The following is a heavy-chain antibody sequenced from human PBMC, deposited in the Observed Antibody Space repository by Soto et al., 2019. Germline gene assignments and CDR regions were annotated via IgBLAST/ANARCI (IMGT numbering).Heavy chain of an antibody. Sequence: QVQLQESGPGLLKTSQTLSLTCTVSGGSISSGDYYWSWIRQSPGKGLEWIGYITYRERTYYNPSLLSAVSMSADTSSDQFSLRLSSVTADGTAVYYCARDYRPTYYYDSSGYYPPTSYDYWGQGSLVTVSS. V-gene: IGHV4-30-4*08. CDR2: ITYRERT. CDR3: ARDYRPTYYYDSSGYYPPTSYDY. J-gene: IGHJ4*02. D-gene: IGHD3-22*01. CDR1: GGSISSGDYY.